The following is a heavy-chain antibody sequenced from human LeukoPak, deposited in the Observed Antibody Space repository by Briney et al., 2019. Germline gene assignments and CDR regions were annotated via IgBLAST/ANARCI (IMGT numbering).Heavy chain of an antibody. V-gene: IGHV3-66*01. CDR2: IYSGGST. CDR1: GGPISSGDYY. D-gene: IGHD6-13*01. CDR3: ARGGAAGNDY. Sequence: LSLTCTVSGGPISSGDYYWSWIRQPAGKGLEWVSVIYSGGSTYYADSVKGRFTISRDNSKNTLYLQMNSLRAEDTAVYYCARGGAAGNDYWGQGTLVTVSS. J-gene: IGHJ4*02.